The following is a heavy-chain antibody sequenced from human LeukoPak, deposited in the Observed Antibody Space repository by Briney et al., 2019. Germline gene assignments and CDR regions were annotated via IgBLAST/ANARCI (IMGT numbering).Heavy chain of an antibody. CDR3: ARTGGSFYFYYYMDV. D-gene: IGHD1-26*01. V-gene: IGHV4-39*07. Sequence: SETLSLTCTVSGGSISSSSYKWGWIRQPPGKGLEWIGSIHYTGTTYYNPSLKSRVTISVDTSKNQFSLRLSSVTAADTAVYFCARTGGSFYFYYYMDVWGKGTTVTVSS. CDR2: IHYTGTT. J-gene: IGHJ6*03. CDR1: GGSISSSSYK.